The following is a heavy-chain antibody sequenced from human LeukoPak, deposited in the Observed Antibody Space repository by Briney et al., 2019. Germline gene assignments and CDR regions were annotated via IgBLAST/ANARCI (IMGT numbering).Heavy chain of an antibody. CDR3: AKDREGLSSGYDLEYFDY. CDR2: ISGGGGTT. CDR1: GFTFSSCA. J-gene: IGHJ4*02. Sequence: GGSLRLSCAASGFTFSSCAMNWVRQAPGKGLEWVSAISGGGGTTYYADSVKGRFTISRDNSKNTLFLQMNSLRAEDTAVYYCAKDREGLSSGYDLEYFDYWGQGTLVTVSS. D-gene: IGHD5-12*01. V-gene: IGHV3-23*01.